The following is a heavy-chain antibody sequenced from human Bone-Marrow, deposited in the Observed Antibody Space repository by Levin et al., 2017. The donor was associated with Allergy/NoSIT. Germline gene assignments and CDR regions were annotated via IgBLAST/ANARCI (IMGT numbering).Heavy chain of an antibody. CDR1: GVSISSSW. Sequence: SETLSLTCAVSGVSISSSWWGWVRQPPEKGLEWVGEIHHSGSTNYNPSLKSRGTLSLDKSKNHFSLKLSSVTAADTAVYYCTRHYHYYRDVSAEGTTVTVSS. CDR3: TRHYHYYRDV. CDR2: IHHSGST. J-gene: IGHJ6*03. V-gene: IGHV4-4*02.